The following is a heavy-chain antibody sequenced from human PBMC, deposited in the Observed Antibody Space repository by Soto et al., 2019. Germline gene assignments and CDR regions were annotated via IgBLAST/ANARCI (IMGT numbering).Heavy chain of an antibody. V-gene: IGHV4-34*01. CDR3: ARGLRGSGWYYYYYGMDV. J-gene: IGHJ6*02. Sequence: PSETLSLTCAVYGGSFSGYYWSWIRQPPGKGLEWIGEINHSGSTNYNPSLKSRVTISVDTSKNQFSLKLSSVTAADTAVYYCARGLRGSGWYYYYYGMDVWGQGTTVTVSS. D-gene: IGHD6-19*01. CDR2: INHSGST. CDR1: GGSFSGYY.